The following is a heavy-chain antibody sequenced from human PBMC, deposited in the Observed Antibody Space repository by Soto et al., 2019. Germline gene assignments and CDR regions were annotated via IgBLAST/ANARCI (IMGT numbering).Heavy chain of an antibody. J-gene: IGHJ6*03. CDR3: ARDQRYSSSSTPNYYYMDV. CDR1: GFTFSDYY. CDR2: ISSSGSTI. Sequence: GGSLRLSCAASGFTFSDYYMSWIRQAPGKGLEWVSYISSSGSTIYYADSVKGRFTISRDNAKNSLYLQMNSLRAEDTAVYYCARDQRYSSSSTPNYYYMDVWGKGTTVTVSS. D-gene: IGHD6-6*01. V-gene: IGHV3-11*01.